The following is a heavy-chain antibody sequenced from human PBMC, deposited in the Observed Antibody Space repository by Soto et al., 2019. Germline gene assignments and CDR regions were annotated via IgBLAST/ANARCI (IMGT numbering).Heavy chain of an antibody. J-gene: IGHJ4*02. CDR3: ARDHNWAYDY. V-gene: IGHV3-66*01. D-gene: IGHD3-16*01. CDR2: IHGGGNT. Sequence: GGSLRLSCVASGFSVSANYMTWMRQAPGKGLEWVSVIHGGGNTYYADSVKGRFTISRDTAKNSLFLQMDSLRDEDTAVYYCARDHNWAYDYWGQGTPVTVSS. CDR1: GFSVSANY.